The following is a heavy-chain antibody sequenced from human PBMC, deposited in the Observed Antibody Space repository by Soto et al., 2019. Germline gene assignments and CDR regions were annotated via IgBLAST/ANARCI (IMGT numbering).Heavy chain of an antibody. CDR2: ISGNGYTA. CDR3: AKNGQWLATPPEA. CDR1: GLTFSSYA. V-gene: IGHV3-23*01. D-gene: IGHD6-19*01. Sequence: PGGSLRLSCAASGLTFSSYAMTWVRQAPGKGLQWVSTISGNGYTASYAETVEGRFTVSRDNSKNKPHLQMNDLRAEDTATYYCAKNGQWLATPPEAWGQGTLVTVSS. J-gene: IGHJ4*02.